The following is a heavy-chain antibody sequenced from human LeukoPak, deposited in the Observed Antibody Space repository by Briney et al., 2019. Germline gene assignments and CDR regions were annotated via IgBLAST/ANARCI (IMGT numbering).Heavy chain of an antibody. CDR2: ISGSGGST. J-gene: IGHJ4*02. V-gene: IGHV3-23*01. CDR3: ANHILGYCSGGSCANFDY. Sequence: PGGSLRLSCAASGFTFSSYAMSWVRQAPGKGLEWVSAISGSGGSTYYADSVKGRFTISRDNSKNTLYLQMNSLRAEDTAVYYCANHILGYCSGGSCANFDYWGQGTLVTVSS. D-gene: IGHD2-15*01. CDR1: GFTFSSYA.